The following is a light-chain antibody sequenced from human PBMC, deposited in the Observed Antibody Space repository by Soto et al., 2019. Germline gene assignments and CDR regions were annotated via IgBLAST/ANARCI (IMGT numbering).Light chain of an antibody. J-gene: IGLJ1*01. CDR2: DVS. V-gene: IGLV2-14*01. CDR3: SSYTSSSLHV. Sequence: QSALTQPPSASGSPGQSVTISCTGTSSDVGGYNYVSWYQQYPGKAPKLMIYDVSNRPSGVSNRFSGSKSGNTASLTISGLQAEDEADYYCSSYTSSSLHVFGTGTKLTVL. CDR1: SSDVGGYNY.